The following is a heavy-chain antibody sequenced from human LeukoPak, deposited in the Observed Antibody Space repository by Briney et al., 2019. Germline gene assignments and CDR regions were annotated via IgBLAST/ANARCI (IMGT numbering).Heavy chain of an antibody. J-gene: IGHJ4*02. Sequence: PGGSLRLSCAASGFTVSSNYMSWVRQAPGKGLEWVSVIYSGGSTYYADSVKGRFTISRDNSKNTLHLQMNSLRPEDTAVYYCAKGPSSGPPYYFDYWGQGTLVTVSS. CDR1: GFTVSSNY. D-gene: IGHD5-12*01. V-gene: IGHV3-66*01. CDR3: AKGPSSGPPYYFDY. CDR2: IYSGGST.